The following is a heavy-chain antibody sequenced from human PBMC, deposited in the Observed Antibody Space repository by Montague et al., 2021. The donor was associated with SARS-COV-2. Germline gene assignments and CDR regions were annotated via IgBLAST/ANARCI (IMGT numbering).Heavy chain of an antibody. J-gene: IGHJ4*02. D-gene: IGHD6-13*01. V-gene: IGHV6-1*01. CDR3: ARSGYGGGTTWFYFDS. Sequence: CAISGDSVSSNSAAWNWIRQSPSRGLEWLGRTYYRSKWYRDYALSVRSRLTVNPDTSENQFSLQLNSVTPDDTAVYHCARSGYGGGTTWFYFDSWGPGTLITVSS. CDR2: TYYRSKWYR. CDR1: GDSVSSNSAA.